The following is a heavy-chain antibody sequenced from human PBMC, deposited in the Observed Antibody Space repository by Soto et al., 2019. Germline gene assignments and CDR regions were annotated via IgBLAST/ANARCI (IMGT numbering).Heavy chain of an antibody. J-gene: IGHJ4*02. D-gene: IGHD6-13*01. Sequence: PSETLSLTCAVYGGSFSGYYWSWIRQPPGKGLEWIGEINHSGNTNYNPSLKSRVTISVDTSKNQFSLKLSSVTAADTAVYYCARGHLGSSWQDYYFDYWGQGTLVTVSS. V-gene: IGHV4-34*01. CDR2: INHSGNT. CDR1: GGSFSGYY. CDR3: ARGHLGSSWQDYYFDY.